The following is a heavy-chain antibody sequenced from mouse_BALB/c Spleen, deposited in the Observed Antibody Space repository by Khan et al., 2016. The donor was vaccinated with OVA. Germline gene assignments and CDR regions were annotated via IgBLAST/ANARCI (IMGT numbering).Heavy chain of an antibody. CDR2: ISPGSGDT. D-gene: IGHD1-2*01. J-gene: IGHJ3*01. V-gene: IGHV1-77*01. Sequence: QVQLQQSGAELARPGASVKLSCKASGYTFTDYYINWVKQRTGQGLEWIGEISPGSGDTYYNEKFKGKATLTADKSSNTAYLQLSSLTSEASAVYFCARMNYFGYTFAYWGQGTLVTVSA. CDR3: ARMNYFGYTFAY. CDR1: GYTFTDYY.